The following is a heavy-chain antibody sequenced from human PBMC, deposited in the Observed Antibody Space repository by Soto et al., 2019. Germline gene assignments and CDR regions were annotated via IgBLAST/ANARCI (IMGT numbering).Heavy chain of an antibody. CDR1: GGTFSSYA. V-gene: IGHV1-69*12. CDR2: IIPIFGTT. D-gene: IGHD2-15*01. CDR3: ARVVTVVKSFHYWYFDL. J-gene: IGHJ2*01. Sequence: QVQLVQSGAEVKKPGSSVKVSCKASGGTFSSYAINWVRQAPGQGLEWMGGIIPIFGTTNYAQKFQGRVTITADESTSTAYMELSSLRSEDTAMYYCARVVTVVKSFHYWYFDLWGRGTLVTVSS.